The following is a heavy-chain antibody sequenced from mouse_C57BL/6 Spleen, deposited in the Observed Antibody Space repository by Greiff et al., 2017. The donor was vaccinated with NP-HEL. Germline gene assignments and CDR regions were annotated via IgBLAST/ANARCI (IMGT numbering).Heavy chain of an antibody. Sequence: EVQLVESGEGLVKPGGSLKLSCAASGFTFSSYAMSWVRQTPEKRLEWVAYISSGGDYIYYADTVKGRFTISRDNARNTLYLQMSSLKSEDTAMYYCTRGYSNYEAMDYWGQGTSVTVSS. V-gene: IGHV5-9-1*02. D-gene: IGHD2-5*01. CDR3: TRGYSNYEAMDY. CDR2: ISSGGDYI. J-gene: IGHJ4*01. CDR1: GFTFSSYA.